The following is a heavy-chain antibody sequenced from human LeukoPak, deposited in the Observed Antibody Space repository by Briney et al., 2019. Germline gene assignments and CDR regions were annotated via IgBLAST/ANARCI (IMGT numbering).Heavy chain of an antibody. CDR1: GDSISSYH. CDR3: ARLSVVRRVTWEEGVYFDS. CDR2: IFDSGST. Sequence: SETLSLTCTVSGDSISSYHWSWIRQPPGKGLEWIGYIFDSGSTNYNPSLKSRVIISVDTSKNQISLKLTSVTAADTAVYYCARLSVVRRVTWEEGVYFDSWGQGILVTVSS. V-gene: IGHV4-59*01. J-gene: IGHJ4*02. D-gene: IGHD3-10*01.